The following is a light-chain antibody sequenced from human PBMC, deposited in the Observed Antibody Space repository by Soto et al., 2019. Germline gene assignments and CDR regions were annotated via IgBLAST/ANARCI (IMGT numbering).Light chain of an antibody. CDR2: AAS. V-gene: IGKV1-39*01. CDR1: QSISSY. CDR3: PQGYSTPPT. J-gene: IGKJ1*01. Sequence: DIQITPSACYLSASLGGTVTITSRASQSISSYLNWYQQKPGKAPKLLIYAASSLQSWGPSRLSGSVSGPDFTLEIRCLQPEYFATYYCPQGYSTPPTVGQGTKVDIK.